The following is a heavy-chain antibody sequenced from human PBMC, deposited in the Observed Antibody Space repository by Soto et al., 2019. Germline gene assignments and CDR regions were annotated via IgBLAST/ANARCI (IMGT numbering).Heavy chain of an antibody. CDR1: GGSVSSGSYY. J-gene: IGHJ4*02. V-gene: IGHV4-61*01. CDR3: ARATHYYDSSGYYALDY. D-gene: IGHD3-22*01. Sequence: ETLSLTWTVSGGSVSSGSYYWSWIRQPPGKGLEWLGYIYYSGSTNYNPSLKSRVTISVDTSKNQFSLTLSSVTAADTAVYYCARATHYYDSSGYYALDYWGQGTLVTVSS. CDR2: IYYSGST.